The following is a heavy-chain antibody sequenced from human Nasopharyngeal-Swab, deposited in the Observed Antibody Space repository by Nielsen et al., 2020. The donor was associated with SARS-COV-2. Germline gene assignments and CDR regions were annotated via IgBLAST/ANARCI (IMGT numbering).Heavy chain of an antibody. J-gene: IGHJ4*02. CDR2: ISHDGRSE. CDR3: TRDGPSNYGTWGY. CDR1: GFTLSRYG. Sequence: GGSLRLSCAASGFTLSRYGMHWVRRAPGKGLEWVATISHDGRSEYYADSVKGRFTISRDIFKNTVYLQVNSLRVEDTAVYYCTRDGPSNYGTWGYWGQGTLVTVSS. V-gene: IGHV3-30*03. D-gene: IGHD4/OR15-4a*01.